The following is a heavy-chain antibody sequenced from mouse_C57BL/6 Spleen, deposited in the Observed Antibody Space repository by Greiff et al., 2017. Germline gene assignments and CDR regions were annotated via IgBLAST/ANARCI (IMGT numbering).Heavy chain of an antibody. J-gene: IGHJ1*03. Sequence: QVQLQQPGAELVKPGASVKVSCKASGYTFTSYWMHWVKQRPGQGLEWIGRIHPSDSDTNYNQKFKGKATLTVDKSSSTAYMQLSSLTSEGSAVYYGAIWRGAMVTTADWYFDVWGTGTTVTVSS. CDR1: GYTFTSYW. V-gene: IGHV1-74*01. CDR3: AIWRGAMVTTADWYFDV. D-gene: IGHD2-2*01. CDR2: IHPSDSDT.